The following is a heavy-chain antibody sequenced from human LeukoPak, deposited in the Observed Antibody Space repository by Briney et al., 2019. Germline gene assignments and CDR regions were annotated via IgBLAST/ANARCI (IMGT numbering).Heavy chain of an antibody. CDR3: AGDYGDYHDAFDI. D-gene: IGHD4-17*01. CDR1: GDSISSTSYY. CDR2: IYYSGST. J-gene: IGHJ3*02. Sequence: SETLSLTCTVSGDSISSTSYYWGWIRQPPGKGLEWIGNIYYSGSTYYNPSLKSRVTISEDTSKNQFSLKLSSVTAAHTAVYYCAGDYGDYHDAFDIWGQGTMVTVSS. V-gene: IGHV4-39*07.